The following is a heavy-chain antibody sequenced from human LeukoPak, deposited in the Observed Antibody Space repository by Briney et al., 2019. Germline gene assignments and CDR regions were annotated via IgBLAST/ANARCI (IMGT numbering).Heavy chain of an antibody. V-gene: IGHV3-30*02. J-gene: IGHJ4*02. CDR3: GKDYYDSRGYPVQDY. CDR1: GFTFSSYG. D-gene: IGHD3-22*01. Sequence: GGSLRLSCAASGFTFSSYGMHWVRQAPGKGLEWVAVIWYDGSNKYYADSVKGRFTISRDNSKNTLYLQMNSLRAEDTAVYYWGKDYYDSRGYPVQDYGGQGTLVTVPP. CDR2: IWYDGSNK.